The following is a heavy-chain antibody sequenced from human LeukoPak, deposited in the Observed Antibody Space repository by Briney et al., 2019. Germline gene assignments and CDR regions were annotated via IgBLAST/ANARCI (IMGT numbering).Heavy chain of an antibody. Sequence: PETLSLTCAVSGDSIRSDSWWIWVRQAPGKGLEWIGERYHDGRRTYNPSLKSRVSISLDESENQFSLELTSVTAADTAVYFCAREKGYLMEVDVWGQGTTVTVSS. J-gene: IGHJ6*02. V-gene: IGHV4-4*01. CDR3: AREKGYLMEVDV. D-gene: IGHD6-13*01. CDR1: GDSIRSDSW. CDR2: RYHDGRR.